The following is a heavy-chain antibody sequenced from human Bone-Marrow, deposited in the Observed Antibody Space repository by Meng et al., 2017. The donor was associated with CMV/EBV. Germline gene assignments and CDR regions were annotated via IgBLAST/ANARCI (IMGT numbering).Heavy chain of an antibody. V-gene: IGHV3-30*02. CDR3: AKDSEGLRFLEWLSNPAPIDY. CDR1: GFIFSHYY. Sequence: GESLKISCAASGFIFSHYYMTWIRQAPGKGLEWVAFIRYDGSNKYYADSVKGRFTISRDNSKNTLYLQMNSLRAEDTAVYYCAKDSEGLRFLEWLSNPAPIDYWGQGTLVTVSS. D-gene: IGHD3-3*01. J-gene: IGHJ4*02. CDR2: IRYDGSNK.